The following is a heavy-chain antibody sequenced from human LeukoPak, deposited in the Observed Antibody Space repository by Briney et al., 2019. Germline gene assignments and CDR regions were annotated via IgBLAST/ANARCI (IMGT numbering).Heavy chain of an antibody. Sequence: PSGTLSLTCAVSGGSISSSNWWSWVRQPPGKGLEWIGEIYHSGSTNYKPSLKSRVTISVDKPKNQFSLKLSSVTAADTAVYYCAGAHCGGDCYSGRAFDIWGQGTMVTVSS. J-gene: IGHJ3*02. CDR3: AGAHCGGDCYSGRAFDI. CDR1: GGSISSSNW. CDR2: IYHSGST. D-gene: IGHD2-21*02. V-gene: IGHV4-4*02.